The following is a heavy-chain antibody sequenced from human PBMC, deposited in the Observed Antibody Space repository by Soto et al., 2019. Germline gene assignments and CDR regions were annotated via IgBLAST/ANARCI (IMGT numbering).Heavy chain of an antibody. CDR3: VKDTPAWRQVWGYDY. D-gene: IGHD5-18*01. CDR2: ISGDGGST. CDR1: GFTFSSYA. Sequence: GGSLRLSCVVSGFTFSSYAMNWVRQAPGKGLEWVAAISGDGGSTYYADSVKGRFTISRDNSENTLYLQMNGLRAEDTAVYYCVKDTPAWRQVWGYDYWGQGXLVTVYS. V-gene: IGHV3-23*01. J-gene: IGHJ4*02.